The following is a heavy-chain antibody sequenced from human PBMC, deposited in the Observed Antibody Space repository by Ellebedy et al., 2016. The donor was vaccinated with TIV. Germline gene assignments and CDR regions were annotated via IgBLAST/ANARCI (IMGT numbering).Heavy chain of an antibody. D-gene: IGHD3-10*01. CDR1: GFSFSRYG. CDR2: IWYDRTKS. CDR3: ARSGFGELRWFDP. V-gene: IGHV3-33*01. J-gene: IGHJ5*02. Sequence: GESLKISCAASGFSFSRYGMHWVRQAPGKGLEWVAVIWYDRTKSYYTDSVKGRFTISRDNSKNMLYLQMNSLRAEDTAVYYCARSGFGELRWFDPWGQGTLVTVSS.